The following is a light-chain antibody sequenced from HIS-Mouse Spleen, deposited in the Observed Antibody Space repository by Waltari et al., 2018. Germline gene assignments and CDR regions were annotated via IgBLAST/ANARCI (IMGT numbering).Light chain of an antibody. CDR3: QQYDNLPLT. V-gene: IGKV1-33*01. Sequence: DIQMTQSPSSLSASVGDRVTITCQASQDISNYLNWYQQKPGKAPKRLIYDGSNLETGVPSRFSGSGSGTDFTFTISSLQPEDIATYYCQQYDNLPLTFGGGTK. CDR2: DGS. J-gene: IGKJ4*01. CDR1: QDISNY.